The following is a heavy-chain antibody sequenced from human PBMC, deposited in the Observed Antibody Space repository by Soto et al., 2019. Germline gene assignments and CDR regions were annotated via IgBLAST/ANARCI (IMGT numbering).Heavy chain of an antibody. Sequence: ASVKVSCKASGYTFTSYAMHWVRQAPGQRLEWMGWINAGNGNTKYSQKFQGRVTITRDTSASTAYMELSSLRSEDTAVYYCARDKGVIVVVPAAIRSYYGMDVWGQGTTVTVS. CDR1: GYTFTSYA. CDR2: INAGNGNT. V-gene: IGHV1-3*01. CDR3: ARDKGVIVVVPAAIRSYYGMDV. J-gene: IGHJ6*02. D-gene: IGHD2-2*01.